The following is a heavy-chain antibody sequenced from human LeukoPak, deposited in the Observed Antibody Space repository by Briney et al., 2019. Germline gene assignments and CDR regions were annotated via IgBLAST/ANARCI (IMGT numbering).Heavy chain of an antibody. V-gene: IGHV3-74*01. Sequence: GGSLRLSCAASGFTFSSYWMHWVRQAPGKGLVWVSRINSDGSSTSYADSVKGRFTISRDNAKNTLYLQMNSLRAEDTAVYYCARGDKYYYYYYMDVWGKGTTVTISS. CDR3: ARGDKYYYYYYMDV. CDR2: INSDGSST. J-gene: IGHJ6*03. CDR1: GFTFSSYW. D-gene: IGHD5-24*01.